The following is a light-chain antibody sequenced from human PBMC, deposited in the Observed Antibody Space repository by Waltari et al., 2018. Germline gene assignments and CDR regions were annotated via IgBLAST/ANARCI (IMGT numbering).Light chain of an antibody. Sequence: QLVLTQSPSASASLGASAKLTCTLSSGHSTYAIAWHQHQPGKGHRYLMKVDSNGGHFKGDGIPDRFSGSSSGTERYLTISSLQSDDEADYYCQTWVTGIRVVFGGGTKLTVL. CDR1: SGHSTYA. CDR3: QTWVTGIRVV. J-gene: IGLJ2*01. V-gene: IGLV4-69*02. CDR2: VDSNGGH.